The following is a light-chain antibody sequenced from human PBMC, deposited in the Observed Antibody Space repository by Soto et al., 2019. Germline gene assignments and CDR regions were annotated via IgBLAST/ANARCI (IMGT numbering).Light chain of an antibody. Sequence: EMVMTQSPVTLSLSPGESATLSCRASQYIGNNLAWYQKKPGQAPRLLIYGVFTRATGIPDRFRVSGSGTEFTRTISSLQSEDFAVYHCHQYNIWPLIVGGGTKVEIK. CDR2: GVF. CDR1: QYIGNN. CDR3: HQYNIWPLI. V-gene: IGKV3D-15*01. J-gene: IGKJ4*01.